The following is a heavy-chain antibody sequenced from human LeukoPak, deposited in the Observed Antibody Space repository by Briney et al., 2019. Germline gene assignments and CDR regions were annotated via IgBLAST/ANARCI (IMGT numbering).Heavy chain of an antibody. CDR3: ARIGYSSSSIDY. Sequence: GGSLRLSCAASGFTFSRYWMTWVRQAPGKGLEWVANIKEDGSIKYYVDSVKGRLTISGDNAKSSLYLQVNSLRAEDTAMYYCARIGYSSSSIDYWGQGTLVTVSS. J-gene: IGHJ4*02. CDR2: IKEDGSIK. CDR1: GFTFSRYW. D-gene: IGHD6-13*01. V-gene: IGHV3-7*01.